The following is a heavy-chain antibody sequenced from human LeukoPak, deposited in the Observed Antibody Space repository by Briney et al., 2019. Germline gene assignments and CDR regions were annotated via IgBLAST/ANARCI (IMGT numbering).Heavy chain of an antibody. CDR1: GFTFSSYG. J-gene: IGHJ4*02. CDR3: AKESQVLRYFDWLSSFDY. V-gene: IGHV3-30*18. Sequence: GGSLRLSCAASGFTFSSYGMHWVRQAPGEGLEWVAVISYDGNNKYYADSVKGLFTISRDNSKNTLYLQMNSLRAEDTAVYYCAKESQVLRYFDWLSSFDYWGQGTLVTVSS. D-gene: IGHD3-9*01. CDR2: ISYDGNNK.